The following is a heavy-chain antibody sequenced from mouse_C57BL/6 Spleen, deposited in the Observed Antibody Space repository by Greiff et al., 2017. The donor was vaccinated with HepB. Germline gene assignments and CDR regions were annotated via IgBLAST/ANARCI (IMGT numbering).Heavy chain of an antibody. J-gene: IGHJ4*01. CDR3: AREGLLYYYAMDY. Sequence: QVQLQQSGAELVRPGASVKLSCKASGYTFTDYYINWVKQRPGQGLEWIARIYPGSGNTYYNEKFKGKATLTAEKSSSTAYMQLSSLTSEDSAVYFCAREGLLYYYAMDYWGQGTSVTDSS. CDR2: IYPGSGNT. CDR1: GYTFTDYY. V-gene: IGHV1-76*01. D-gene: IGHD1-1*02.